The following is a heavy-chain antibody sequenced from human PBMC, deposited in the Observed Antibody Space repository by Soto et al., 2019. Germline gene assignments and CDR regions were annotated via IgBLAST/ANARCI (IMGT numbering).Heavy chain of an antibody. V-gene: IGHV3-23*01. CDR3: AKGGWLDD. Sequence: EVHLLESGGAWVQPGGSLRLSCAASGFTFSTYVISASGGSADYADSVKGRFIISRDNSKNMLYVQMNSLRAEDTAVYYCAKGGWLDDWGQGSLVTVSS. CDR2: SASGGSA. J-gene: IGHJ4*02. D-gene: IGHD6-19*01. CDR1: GFTFSTYV.